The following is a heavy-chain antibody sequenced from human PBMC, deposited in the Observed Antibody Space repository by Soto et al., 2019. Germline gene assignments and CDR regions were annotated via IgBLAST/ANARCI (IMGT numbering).Heavy chain of an antibody. V-gene: IGHV4-34*01. CDR2: IYHSGGT. D-gene: IGHD5-18*01. Sequence: KPSETLSLTCAVYGGSFSDYYWSWIRQVTGQGLEWIGEIYHSGGTNYNPSLKSRVTISVDTSKNQLSLRLSSVTAADTAMYYCARGRRVAYSYGRHAIHYDYYGMDVWGQGTTVTVSS. CDR3: ARGRRVAYSYGRHAIHYDYYGMDV. J-gene: IGHJ6*02. CDR1: GGSFSDYY.